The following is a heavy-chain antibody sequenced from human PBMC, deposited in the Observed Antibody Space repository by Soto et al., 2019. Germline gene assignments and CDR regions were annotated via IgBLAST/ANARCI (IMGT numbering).Heavy chain of an antibody. D-gene: IGHD5-18*01. Sequence: PSETLSLTCSVSGGSMRDYYWSWIRQSPGKGPEWIGYIYYGGNTNYNPSLKSRVTISVDMPKSLFSLKLTSVTAADTAVYFCGKMLTGTSGHSDFDSWGQGTLVTVSS. CDR3: GKMLTGTSGHSDFDS. J-gene: IGHJ5*01. CDR2: IYYGGNT. V-gene: IGHV4-59*08. CDR1: GGSMRDYY.